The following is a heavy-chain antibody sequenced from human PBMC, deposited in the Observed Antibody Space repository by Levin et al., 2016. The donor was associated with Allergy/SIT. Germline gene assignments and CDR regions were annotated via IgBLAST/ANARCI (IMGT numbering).Heavy chain of an antibody. CDR1: GFTFSSYA. J-gene: IGHJ6*02. Sequence: GGSLRLSCAASGFTFSSYAMSWVRQAPGKGLEWVSAISGSGGSTYYADSVKGRFTISRDNSKNTLYLQMNSLRAEDTAVYYCAKDRSDYGDYSYYYYYGMDVWGQGTTVTVSS. V-gene: IGHV3-23*01. CDR3: AKDRSDYGDYSYYYYYGMDV. D-gene: IGHD4-17*01. CDR2: ISGSGGST.